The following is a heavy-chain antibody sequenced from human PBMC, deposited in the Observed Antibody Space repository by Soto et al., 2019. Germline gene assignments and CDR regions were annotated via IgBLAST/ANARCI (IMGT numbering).Heavy chain of an antibody. CDR2: INHSGST. D-gene: IGHD4-17*01. CDR1: DGSFSVYY. V-gene: IGHV4-34*01. CDR3: AEHSTTVVNPRGGWFDP. J-gene: IGHJ5*02. Sequence: PSETLAVTCVVHDGSFSVYYWSWIRQPPGKGLEWIGEINHSGSTNYNPSLKSRVTISVDTSKNQFSLKLSSVTAADTAVYYCAEHSTTVVNPRGGWFDPWGPGTLVTVSS.